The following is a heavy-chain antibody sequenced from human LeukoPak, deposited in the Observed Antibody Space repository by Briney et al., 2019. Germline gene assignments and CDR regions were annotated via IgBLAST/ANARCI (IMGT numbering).Heavy chain of an antibody. CDR1: GGSISTYY. CDR2: IFYTGST. D-gene: IGHD6-6*01. Sequence: PSETLSLTCTVSGGSISTYYWSWIRQPPGKGLEWLGYIFYTGSTNYNPSLKSRVTMSIDTSKNQFSLKLSSVTAADTAVYYCTRTYGSPSIDYWGQGALVTVSS. CDR3: TRTYGSPSIDY. J-gene: IGHJ4*02. V-gene: IGHV4-59*01.